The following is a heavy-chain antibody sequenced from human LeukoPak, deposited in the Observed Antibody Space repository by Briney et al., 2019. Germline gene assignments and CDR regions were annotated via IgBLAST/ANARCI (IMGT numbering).Heavy chain of an antibody. CDR1: GFGFINSW. Sequence: GGSLRLSCAASGFGFINSWMSWVRQAPGKGLEWVGRIKRKSDGETAAYAAPVKDRFTISRDDSKNTLHLQMNSLRAEDTAVYYCAKDGYCSSTSCYPAPYWGQGTLVTVSS. D-gene: IGHD2-2*01. CDR3: AKDGYCSSTSCYPAPY. CDR2: IKRKSDGETA. V-gene: IGHV3-15*01. J-gene: IGHJ4*02.